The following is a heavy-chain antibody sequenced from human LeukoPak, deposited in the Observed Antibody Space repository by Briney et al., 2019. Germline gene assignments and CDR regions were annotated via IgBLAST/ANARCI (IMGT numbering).Heavy chain of an antibody. Sequence: GGSLRLSCAASGFTFSDYYMSWIRQAPGKGLEWVAVISYDGSNKYYADSVKGRFTISRDNSKNTLYLQMNSLRAEDTAVYYCARDWLRNAFDIWGQGTMVTVSS. J-gene: IGHJ3*02. CDR3: ARDWLRNAFDI. CDR1: GFTFSDYY. V-gene: IGHV3-30-3*01. CDR2: ISYDGSNK. D-gene: IGHD5-12*01.